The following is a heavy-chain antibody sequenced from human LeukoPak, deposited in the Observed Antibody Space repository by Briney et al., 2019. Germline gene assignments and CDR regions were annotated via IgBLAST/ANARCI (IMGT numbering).Heavy chain of an antibody. Sequence: PSETLSLTCTVSGYSIGSGYYWGWIRQPPGKGLEWIGSIYHSGSTYYNPSLKSQVTISVDTSKNQFSLKLSSVTAADTAVYYCARTRRDSSSWSYYYYYYMDVWGKETTVTVSS. CDR1: GYSIGSGYY. V-gene: IGHV4-38-2*02. CDR2: IYHSGST. J-gene: IGHJ6*03. D-gene: IGHD6-13*01. CDR3: ARTRRDSSSWSYYYYYYMDV.